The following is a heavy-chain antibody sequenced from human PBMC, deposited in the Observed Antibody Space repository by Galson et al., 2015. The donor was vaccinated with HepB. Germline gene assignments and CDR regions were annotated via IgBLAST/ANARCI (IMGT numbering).Heavy chain of an antibody. CDR2: VYHSGST. J-gene: IGHJ3*02. D-gene: IGHD2-21*02. Sequence: TLSLTCAVSGGSISSGGYSWSWVRQPPGKGLEWIGHVYHSGSTHYNPSLKSRVTIPLDRSKNHFSLKLSSVTVADTAFYYCATAYCGGDCSSPVPFDIWGQGTMVTVSS. V-gene: IGHV4-30-2*01. CDR1: GGSISSGGYS. CDR3: ATAYCGGDCSSPVPFDI.